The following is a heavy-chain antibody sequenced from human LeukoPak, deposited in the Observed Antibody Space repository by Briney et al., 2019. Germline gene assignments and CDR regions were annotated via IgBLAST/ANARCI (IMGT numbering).Heavy chain of an antibody. CDR1: GGSISSYY. CDR2: IYYSGST. V-gene: IGHV4-59*01. D-gene: IGHD6-13*01. CDR3: ARVHIAAAGPYYFDY. J-gene: IGHJ4*02. Sequence: PSETLSLTCTVSGGSISSYYWSWIRQPPGKGLEWIGYIYYSGSTNYNPSLKSQVTISVDTSKNQFSLKLSSVTAADTAVYYCARVHIAAAGPYYFDYWGQGTLVTVSS.